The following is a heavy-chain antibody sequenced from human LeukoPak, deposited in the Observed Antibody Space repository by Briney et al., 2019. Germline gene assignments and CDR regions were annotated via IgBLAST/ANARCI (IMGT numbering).Heavy chain of an antibody. J-gene: IGHJ6*03. CDR2: INHSGST. V-gene: IGHV4-34*01. D-gene: IGHD3-22*01. CDR1: GGSFSGYY. Sequence: SETLSLTCAVYGGSFSGYYWSWIRQPPGKGLEWIGEINHSGSTNYNPSLKSRVTISVDTSKNQFSLQLNSATPEDTAVYYCARGNYYDSSGYYYGYYYMDVWGKGTTVTISS. CDR3: ARGNYYDSSGYYYGYYYMDV.